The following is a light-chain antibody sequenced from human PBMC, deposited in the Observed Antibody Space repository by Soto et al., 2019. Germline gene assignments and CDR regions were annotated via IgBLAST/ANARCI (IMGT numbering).Light chain of an antibody. CDR3: QQSFSPLWT. V-gene: IGKV1-39*01. CDR2: AAS. CDR1: QSSSNS. J-gene: IGKJ1*01. Sequence: DIQMTQSPSSLSASVGDRVTITCRAIQSSSNSLNWYQQKLGKAHKLLIYAASSMQSGVPSRFSGSGSETAFTLTISSLQPDDSATYYCQQSFSPLWTFGHGTKV.